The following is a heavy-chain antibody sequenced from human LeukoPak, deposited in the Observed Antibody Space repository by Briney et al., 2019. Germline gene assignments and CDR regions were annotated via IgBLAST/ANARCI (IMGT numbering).Heavy chain of an antibody. J-gene: IGHJ4*02. Sequence: NPSETLSLTCTASGGSISSTSYYWGWIRRPPGKGLEWIGSIYYSGSTYYNPSLKSRVTISVDTSKNQFSLRLSSVTAADTAAYYCARHFLLAQNNGYYELNDYYFDYWGQGTLVTVSS. D-gene: IGHD3-22*01. V-gene: IGHV4-39*01. CDR3: ARHFLLAQNNGYYELNDYYFDY. CDR1: GGSISSTSYY. CDR2: IYYSGST.